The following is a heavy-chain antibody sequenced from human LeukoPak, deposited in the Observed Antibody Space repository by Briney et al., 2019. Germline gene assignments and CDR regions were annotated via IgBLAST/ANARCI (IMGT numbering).Heavy chain of an antibody. CDR1: GYTFTNYG. J-gene: IGHJ4*02. D-gene: IGHD2-2*01. V-gene: IGHV7-4-1*02. CDR3: ARDKYQLPYEIDY. CDR2: INTNTGNP. Sequence: ASVTVSCTASGYTFTNYGTNWVRQAPGQGLEWMGWINTNTGNPTYAQGFTGRLVFSLDTSVSTAYLQISSLRAEDTALYYCARDKYQLPYEIDYWGQGTLVTVSS.